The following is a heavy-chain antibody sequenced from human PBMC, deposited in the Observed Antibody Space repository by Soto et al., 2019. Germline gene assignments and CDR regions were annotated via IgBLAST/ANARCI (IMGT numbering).Heavy chain of an antibody. CDR3: ARGGYGDY. J-gene: IGHJ4*02. Sequence: QVHLVQSGAEVKKPGASVKVSCKASGYTFTSYGITWVRQAPGQGLEWMGWISAHNGNTDYAQKLQGRVIVTRATTTATAYMELRSLISDDTAVYYCARGGYGDYWGEGALVTVSS. D-gene: IGHD1-1*01. V-gene: IGHV1-18*01. CDR1: GYTFTSYG. CDR2: ISAHNGNT.